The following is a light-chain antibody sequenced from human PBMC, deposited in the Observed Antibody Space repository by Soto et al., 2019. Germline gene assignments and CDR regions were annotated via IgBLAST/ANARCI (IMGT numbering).Light chain of an antibody. CDR2: DVS. CDR3: CSYAVSNTCG. V-gene: IGLV2-11*01. J-gene: IGLJ3*02. Sequence: QSALTQPRSVSGSPGQSVTISCTGTSSDVGGYNYVSWYQQHPGKAPKLTIYDVSNRPSGVPDRFSGSKSGNTASLTISGLKAEDEADYYRCSYAVSNTCGFGGGTKLTVL. CDR1: SSDVGGYNY.